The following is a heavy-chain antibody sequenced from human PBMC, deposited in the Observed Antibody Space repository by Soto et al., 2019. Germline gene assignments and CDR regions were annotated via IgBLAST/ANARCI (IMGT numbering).Heavy chain of an antibody. CDR3: ARARGGDSGDYASLFDR. CDR2: IHDSGNT. CDR1: GGSVSIGDYL. Sequence: SETLSLTCTVFGGSVSIGDYLWSWIRQRPWKGLEWIGYIHDSGNTYYNPSLKSRGTISLDTSKNQFSLKVTSMTAADTAVYFCARARGGDSGDYASLFDRWGQGNLVTVSS. J-gene: IGHJ5*02. V-gene: IGHV4-30-4*01. D-gene: IGHD4-17*01.